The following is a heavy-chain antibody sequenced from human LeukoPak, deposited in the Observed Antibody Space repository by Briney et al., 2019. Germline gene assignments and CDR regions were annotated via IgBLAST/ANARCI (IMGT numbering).Heavy chain of an antibody. J-gene: IGHJ6*03. Sequence: ASVKVSCKASGYTFTGYYMHWVRQAPGQGLEWMGWINPNSGGTNYAQKFQGRVTMTRDTSISTAYMELSRLRSDDTAVYYCATGYCSSTSCLYYMDVWGKGTTITVSS. CDR2: INPNSGGT. D-gene: IGHD2-2*01. CDR1: GYTFTGYY. CDR3: ATGYCSSTSCLYYMDV. V-gene: IGHV1-2*02.